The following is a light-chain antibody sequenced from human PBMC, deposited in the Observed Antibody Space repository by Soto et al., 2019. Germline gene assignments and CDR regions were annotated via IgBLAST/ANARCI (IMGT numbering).Light chain of an antibody. Sequence: QSVLTQPPSASGTPGHRVTISCSGSCSNFGSNTVNWYQHLPGTAPKLLIYNNDQRPSGVPDRFSGSKSGTSASLAISGLQSDYEADYYCAAWDDILKGYVFGTGTKLTVL. V-gene: IGLV1-44*01. CDR1: CSNFGSNT. CDR3: AAWDDILKGYV. CDR2: NND. J-gene: IGLJ1*01.